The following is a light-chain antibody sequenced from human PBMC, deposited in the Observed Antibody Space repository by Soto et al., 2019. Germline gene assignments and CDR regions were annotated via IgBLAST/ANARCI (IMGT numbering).Light chain of an antibody. CDR3: SSYPSSSTWV. Sequence: QSALTQPASVSGSPRQSITISCTGTSSDVGGYNYVSWYQQHPGKVPKLMIYDVNNRPSGVSDRFSGSKSGNTASLTISGPQAEDEADYYCSSYPSSSTWVFGTGTKLTV. V-gene: IGLV2-14*01. CDR2: DVN. CDR1: SSDVGGYNY. J-gene: IGLJ1*01.